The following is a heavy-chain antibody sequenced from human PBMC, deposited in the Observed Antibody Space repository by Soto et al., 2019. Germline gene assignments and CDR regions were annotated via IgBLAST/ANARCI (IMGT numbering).Heavy chain of an antibody. CDR1: GFTFSSYA. CDR2: ISGGGGST. CDR3: ARLNSSTWYFDY. V-gene: IGHV3-23*01. D-gene: IGHD6-13*01. J-gene: IGHJ4*02. Sequence: EVQLLESGGGLVQPGESLRLSCAASGFTFSSYAMSWVRQAPGKGLEWVSAISGGGGSTYYADSVKGRFTISRDNSKNPLYLQMNSLRAEDTAVYYCARLNSSTWYFDYWGQGTLVPVSS.